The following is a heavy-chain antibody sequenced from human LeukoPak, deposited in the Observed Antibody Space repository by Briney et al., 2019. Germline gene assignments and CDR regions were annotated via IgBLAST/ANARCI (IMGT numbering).Heavy chain of an antibody. CDR2: INPNSGGT. D-gene: IGHD4-11*01. V-gene: IGHV1-2*04. Sequence: ASVKVSCKASGYTFTGYYMHWVRQAPGQGLEWMGWINPNSGGTNYAQKFQGWVTMTRDTSISTAYMELSRLRSDDTAVYYCARAGKVTPGSTVIGYWGQGTLVTVSS. CDR1: GYTFTGYY. CDR3: ARAGKVTPGSTVIGY. J-gene: IGHJ4*02.